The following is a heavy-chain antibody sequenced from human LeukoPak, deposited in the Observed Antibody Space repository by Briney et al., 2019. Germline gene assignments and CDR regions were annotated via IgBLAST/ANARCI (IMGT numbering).Heavy chain of an antibody. Sequence: GRSLRLSCAASGSTFSSYGMHWVRQAPGKGLEWVAVISYDGSNKYYADSVKGRFTISRDNSKNTLYLQMNSLRAEDTAVYYCAKDHGGYSTGWFDPWGQGTLVTVSS. V-gene: IGHV3-30*18. CDR3: AKDHGGYSTGWFDP. D-gene: IGHD4-23*01. J-gene: IGHJ5*02. CDR2: ISYDGSNK. CDR1: GSTFSSYG.